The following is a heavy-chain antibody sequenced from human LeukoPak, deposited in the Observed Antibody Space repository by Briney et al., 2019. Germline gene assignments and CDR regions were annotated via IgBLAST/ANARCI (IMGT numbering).Heavy chain of an antibody. CDR1: GFTFSSYS. CDR2: ISSSSSYI. V-gene: IGHV3-21*01. J-gene: IGHJ4*02. D-gene: IGHD3-22*01. Sequence: PGGSLRLSCAASGFTFSSYSMNWVRQAPGKGLEWVSSISSSSSYIYYADSVKGRFTISRDNAKNSLYLQMNSLRAEDTAVYYCARVGVWDYYDSSGYPPYYFDYWGQGTLVTVSS. CDR3: ARVGVWDYYDSSGYPPYYFDY.